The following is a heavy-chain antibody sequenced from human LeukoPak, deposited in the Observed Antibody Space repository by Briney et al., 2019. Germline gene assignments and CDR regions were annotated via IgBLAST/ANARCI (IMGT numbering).Heavy chain of an antibody. Sequence: SETLSLTCTVSGTSISSSYWGWIRQPPRKGLEWIGYIYYTGSTNYNPSLKSRVTISFDTSKNQFSLKLISVTAADTAVFYCAKLASGGYYHHFDYWGQGALVTVSS. D-gene: IGHD3-22*01. CDR2: IYYTGST. CDR1: GTSISSSY. J-gene: IGHJ4*02. CDR3: AKLASGGYYHHFDY. V-gene: IGHV4-59*01.